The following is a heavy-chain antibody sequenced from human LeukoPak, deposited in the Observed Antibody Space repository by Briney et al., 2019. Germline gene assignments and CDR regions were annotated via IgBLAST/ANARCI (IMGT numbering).Heavy chain of an antibody. V-gene: IGHV1-69*06. J-gene: IGHJ3*01. CDR2: TIPMFDTA. CDR3: ARADNWEGAKGD. CDR1: GGTFNRYA. Sequence: ASVKVSCKASGGTFNRYAISWVRQAPGQGLEWMGGTIPMFDTANYAQRFQGRLTITADKSTSTAYMELSSLTSEDTAVYYCARADNWEGAKGDWGQGTMVTVSS. D-gene: IGHD3-16*01.